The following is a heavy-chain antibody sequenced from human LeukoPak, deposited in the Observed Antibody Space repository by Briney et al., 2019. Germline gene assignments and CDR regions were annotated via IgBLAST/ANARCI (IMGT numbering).Heavy chain of an antibody. J-gene: IGHJ4*02. CDR1: GGSISGYY. CDR3: ARGGGDYGDLANDY. Sequence: SETLSLTCTVSGGSISGYYWSWIRQPAGKGLEWIGRIYTSGSTDYSPSLKSRVTMSVDTSKNQFSLRLTSVTAADTAVYYCARGGGDYGDLANDYWGQGTLVTVSA. V-gene: IGHV4-4*07. D-gene: IGHD4-17*01. CDR2: IYTSGST.